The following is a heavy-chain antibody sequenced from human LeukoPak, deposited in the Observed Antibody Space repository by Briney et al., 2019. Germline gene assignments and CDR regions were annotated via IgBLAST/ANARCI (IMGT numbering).Heavy chain of an antibody. J-gene: IGHJ4*02. CDR1: GFTFSSYA. CDR3: AKGPRASGWTYFDY. D-gene: IGHD6-19*01. Sequence: GSPRLSCAASGFTFSSYAMSWVCQAPWKGLEWVSVISGSGGSTYSAESVKGRFTISRDNSKNTLYLQMNSLRVEDTAVYYCAKGPRASGWTYFDYWGQGTLVTVSS. CDR2: ISGSGGST. V-gene: IGHV3-23*01.